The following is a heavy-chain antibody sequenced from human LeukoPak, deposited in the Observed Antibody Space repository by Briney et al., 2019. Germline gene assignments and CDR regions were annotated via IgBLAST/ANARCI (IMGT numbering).Heavy chain of an antibody. V-gene: IGHV3-23*01. D-gene: IGHD1-7*01. CDR2: ISGSGGSI. Sequence: SGGSLRLSCAASGFTFSSYAMSWVRQAPGKGLEWVSAISGSGGSIYYADSVKGRFTISRDNSKNSLYLQMNSLRAEDTAVYYCARGIADELGWFDPWGQGTLVTVSS. CDR3: ARGIADELGWFDP. J-gene: IGHJ5*02. CDR1: GFTFSSYA.